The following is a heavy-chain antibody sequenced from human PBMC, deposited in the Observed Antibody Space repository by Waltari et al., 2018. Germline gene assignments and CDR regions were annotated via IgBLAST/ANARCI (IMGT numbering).Heavy chain of an antibody. J-gene: IGHJ3*02. D-gene: IGHD3-22*01. CDR3: TMYYYDSSGYQSGAFDI. Sequence: QVQLVQSGAEVKKPGPSVKVSCKVPGYPLTELSMHWVRPAPGKGLEWMGGFDPEDGETIYAQKFQGRVTMTEDTSTDTAYMELSSLRSEDTAVYYCTMYYYDSSGYQSGAFDIWGQGTMVTVSS. CDR2: FDPEDGET. V-gene: IGHV1-24*01. CDR1: GYPLTELS.